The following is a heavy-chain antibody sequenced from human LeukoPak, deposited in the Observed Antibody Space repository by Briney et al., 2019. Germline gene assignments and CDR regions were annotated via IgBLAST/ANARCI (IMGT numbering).Heavy chain of an antibody. J-gene: IGHJ6*02. Sequence: GGSLRLSCAASGFSFNSDWMDWVRQAPGKGLEWVSYISNSGSTIYYADSVKGRFAISRDNAKNSLYLQMNSLRAEDTAVYYCARVQGQTTVTYYYYYYGMDVWGQGTTVTVSS. CDR2: ISNSGSTI. CDR1: GFSFNSDW. D-gene: IGHD4-17*01. V-gene: IGHV3-48*04. CDR3: ARVQGQTTVTYYYYYYGMDV.